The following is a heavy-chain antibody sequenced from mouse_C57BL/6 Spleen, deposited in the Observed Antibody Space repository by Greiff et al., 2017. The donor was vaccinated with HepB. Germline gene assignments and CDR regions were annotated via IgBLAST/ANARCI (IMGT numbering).Heavy chain of an antibody. CDR3: GREGGYDGDALFAY. J-gene: IGHJ3*01. D-gene: IGHD2-3*01. CDR1: GFTFSDYG. Sequence: EVKLQESGGGLVQPGGSLKLSCAASGFTFSDYGMAWVRQAPRKGREWVAFISNLAYSIYYADTVTGRFTISRENAKNPLYLEMSSLRSEDAAIYYCGREGGYDGDALFAYWGQGTLVTVSA. CDR2: ISNLAYSI. V-gene: IGHV5-15*01.